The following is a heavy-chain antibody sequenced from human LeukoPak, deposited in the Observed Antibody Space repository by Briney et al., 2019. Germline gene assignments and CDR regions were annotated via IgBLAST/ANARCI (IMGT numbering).Heavy chain of an antibody. CDR2: IIPIFGTS. D-gene: IGHD3-10*01. CDR3: ARGGFGSGSGSYYSYAFDI. J-gene: IGHJ3*02. Sequence: SVKVSCKASGGTFSSYAISWVRQPPGQGLEWMGGIIPIFGTSNYAQKFQGRVTITADKSTSTAYMELSSLRSEDTAVYYCARGGFGSGSGSYYSYAFDIWGQGTMVTVSS. CDR1: GGTFSSYA. V-gene: IGHV1-69*06.